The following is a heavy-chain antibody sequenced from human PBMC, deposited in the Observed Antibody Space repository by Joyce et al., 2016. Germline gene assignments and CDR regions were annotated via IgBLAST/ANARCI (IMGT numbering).Heavy chain of an antibody. CDR1: GYAFTSYD. V-gene: IGHV1-18*04. CDR2: ISAYNGHT. CDR3: ARDSVVSTDDAFDI. D-gene: IGHD5/OR15-5a*01. J-gene: IGHJ3*02. Sequence: QVQLVQSGAEVKKPGASVKVSCKTSGYAFTSYDISWVRQAPGQGLEWMGWISAYNGHTNDAQRFQGRVIMTTDTSTSTAYMELRSLRSDDTAVYYCARDSVVSTDDAFDIWGQGTMVTVSS.